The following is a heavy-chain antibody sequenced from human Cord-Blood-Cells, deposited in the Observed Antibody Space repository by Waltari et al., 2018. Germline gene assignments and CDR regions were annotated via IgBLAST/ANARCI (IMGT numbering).Heavy chain of an antibody. J-gene: IGHJ4*02. V-gene: IGHV3-73*02. CDR1: GFTFSDSA. CDR3: TAPLVRY. D-gene: IGHD6-13*01. CDR2: IRSKANSYAT. Sequence: EVQLVESGGGLVQPGGSLKLSCAASGFTFSDSAMHWVRQAAGKGLGWVGRIRSKANSYATAYAASVKGRCTISRDDAKNTAYLQMNSLKTEDTAVYYCTAPLVRYWGRGTLVTVSS.